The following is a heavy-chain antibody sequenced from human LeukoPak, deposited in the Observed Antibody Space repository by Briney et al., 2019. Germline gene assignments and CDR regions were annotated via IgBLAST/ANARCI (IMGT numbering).Heavy chain of an antibody. Sequence: PGGSLRLSCTASGFRFSNYAMNWVRQASGKGLEWVSVISGGGSSTNYADSVKGRFTISRENSKNTLYLQMNSLRAEDTAVYYCAHTDSYYFDSGMVSWGQGALVTVSS. J-gene: IGHJ5*02. CDR1: GFRFSNYA. D-gene: IGHD3-22*01. CDR3: AHTDSYYFDSGMVS. CDR2: ISGGGSST. V-gene: IGHV3-23*01.